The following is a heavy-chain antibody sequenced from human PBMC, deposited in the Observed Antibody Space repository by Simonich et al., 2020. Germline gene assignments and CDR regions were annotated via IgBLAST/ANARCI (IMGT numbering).Heavy chain of an antibody. CDR3: ARVGYSNYYYYGMDV. CDR1: GYSISSGYY. V-gene: IGHV4-38-2*01. Sequence: QVQLQESGPGLVKPSETLSLTCAVSGYSISSGYYGGWILQPPGKGREWIGSNYHGGITDYNPSLKSRVTISVDTSKNQFSLKLSSVTAADTAVYYCARVGYSNYYYYGMDVWGQGTTVTVSS. J-gene: IGHJ6*02. D-gene: IGHD6-13*01. CDR2: NYHGGIT.